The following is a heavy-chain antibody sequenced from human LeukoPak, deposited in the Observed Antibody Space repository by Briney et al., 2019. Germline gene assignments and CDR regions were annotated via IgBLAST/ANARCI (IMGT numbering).Heavy chain of an antibody. CDR2: ISRSSNYI. CDR3: ARGENNYGYYYFDY. CDR1: GFTFSSYS. J-gene: IGHJ4*02. D-gene: IGHD4-11*01. V-gene: IGHV3-21*01. Sequence: GGSLRLSXAASGFTFSSYSMNWVRQAPGKGLEWVSSISRSSNYIYYADSVKGRFTISRDNAKNSLYLQINSLRAEDTSVSYCARGENNYGYYYFDYWGQGTLVTVSS.